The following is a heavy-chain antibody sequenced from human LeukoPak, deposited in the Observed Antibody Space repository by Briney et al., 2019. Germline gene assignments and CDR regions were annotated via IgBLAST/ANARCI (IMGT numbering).Heavy chain of an antibody. J-gene: IGHJ5*02. CDR3: ATSPDCGGDCSPYNWFGP. D-gene: IGHD2-21*01. V-gene: IGHV3-23*01. Sequence: SGGSLRFSCAASGFTFSSYAMSWVRQAPGKGLEWVSAISGSGGSTYYADSVKGRFTISRDNSKHTLYLQMNSLRAEDTAVYYCATSPDCGGDCSPYNWFGPWGQGTLVTVSS. CDR1: GFTFSSYA. CDR2: ISGSGGST.